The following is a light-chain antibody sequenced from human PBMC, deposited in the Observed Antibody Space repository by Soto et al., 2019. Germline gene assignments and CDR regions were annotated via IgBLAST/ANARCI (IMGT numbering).Light chain of an antibody. CDR1: RDDVGLYNY. Sequence: QSVLTQPASVSASPGQSITISCTGTRDDVGLYNYVSWYQRHPGKAPKLIVFEVSDRPSGVSARFSGSKSGNTASLTISGSQAEDEADYYCSSYTDTNTFVFGTGTKVTVL. CDR3: SSYTDTNTFV. V-gene: IGLV2-14*01. J-gene: IGLJ1*01. CDR2: EVS.